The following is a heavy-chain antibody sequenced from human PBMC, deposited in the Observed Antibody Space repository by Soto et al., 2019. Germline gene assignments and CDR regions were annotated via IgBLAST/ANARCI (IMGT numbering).Heavy chain of an antibody. V-gene: IGHV1-2*04. Sequence: ASVKVSCKASGYTFTGYYMHWVRQAPGQGLEWMGWINPNSGGTNYAQKFQGWVTMTRDTSISTAYMELSRLRSDGTAVYYCARTWGYYGSGSYFDYWGQGTLVTVSS. CDR2: INPNSGGT. D-gene: IGHD3-10*01. CDR3: ARTWGYYGSGSYFDY. CDR1: GYTFTGYY. J-gene: IGHJ4*02.